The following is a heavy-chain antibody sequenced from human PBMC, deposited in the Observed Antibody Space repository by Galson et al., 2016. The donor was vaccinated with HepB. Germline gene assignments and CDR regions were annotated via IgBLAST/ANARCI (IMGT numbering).Heavy chain of an antibody. CDR1: GFSFSSHG. Sequence: SLRLSCAASGFSFSSHGMNWVRQAPGKGLAWVAIIWYVGVNKNYAESVKGRFTISIDNSKNTVYLQMNSLRAEDTAVYYCAREWQWLDGIDYWGQGTLVTVSS. D-gene: IGHD6-19*01. CDR2: IWYVGVNK. J-gene: IGHJ4*02. V-gene: IGHV3-33*01. CDR3: AREWQWLDGIDY.